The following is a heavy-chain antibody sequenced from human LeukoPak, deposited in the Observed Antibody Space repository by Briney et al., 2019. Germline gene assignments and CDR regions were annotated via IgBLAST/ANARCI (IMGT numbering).Heavy chain of an antibody. Sequence: GGSLRLSCAASGFTFSSYAMSWVRQAPGKGLEWVSSISSSSSYIYYADSLKGRFTISRDNAKNSLYLQMNSLRAEDTAVYYCARAPSYYFDYWGQGTLVTVSS. J-gene: IGHJ4*02. CDR2: ISSSSSYI. CDR1: GFTFSSYA. V-gene: IGHV3-21*01. CDR3: ARAPSYYFDY.